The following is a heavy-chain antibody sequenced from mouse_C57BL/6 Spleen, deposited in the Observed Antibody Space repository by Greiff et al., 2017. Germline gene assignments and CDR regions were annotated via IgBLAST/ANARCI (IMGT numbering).Heavy chain of an antibody. CDR2: IDPSDSYT. V-gene: IGHV1-69*01. J-gene: IGHJ2*01. CDR3: ARRSYYYGSSYKDFDY. D-gene: IGHD1-1*01. CDR1: GYTFTSYW. Sequence: VQLQQPGAELVMPGASVKLSCKASGYTFTSYWMHWVKQRPGQGLEWIGEIDPSDSYTNYNQKFKGKSTLTVDKSSSTAYMQLSSLTSEDSAVYYCARRSYYYGSSYKDFDYWGQGTTLTVSS.